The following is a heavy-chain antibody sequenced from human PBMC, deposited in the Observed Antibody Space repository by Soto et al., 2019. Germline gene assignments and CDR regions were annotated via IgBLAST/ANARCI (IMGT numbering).Heavy chain of an antibody. D-gene: IGHD6-6*01. CDR1: GGSISSGGYS. V-gene: IGHV4-30-2*01. CDR2: IYHSGST. Sequence: SETLSLTCAVSGGSISSGGYSWSWVRQPPGKGLEWIGYIYHSGSTYYNPSLKSRVTISVDRSKNQFFLRLRSVTAADTAVYYCARDWGIAARREGWGYYYYGMDVWGQGTTVTVSS. J-gene: IGHJ6*02. CDR3: ARDWGIAARREGWGYYYYGMDV.